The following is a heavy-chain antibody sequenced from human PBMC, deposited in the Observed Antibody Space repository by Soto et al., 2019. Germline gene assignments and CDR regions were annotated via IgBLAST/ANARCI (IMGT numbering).Heavy chain of an antibody. V-gene: IGHV3-23*01. D-gene: IGHD6-6*01. CDR2: ISGSGGST. CDR3: AKRFSSSADFDY. Sequence: EVQLLESGGGLVQPGGSLRLSCAASGFTFSSYAMSWVRQAPGKGMEWVSAISGSGGSTYYADSVKGRFTISRDNSKNTLYLQMHSLRAEDTAVYYCAKRFSSSADFDYWGQGTVVTVSS. CDR1: GFTFSSYA. J-gene: IGHJ4*02.